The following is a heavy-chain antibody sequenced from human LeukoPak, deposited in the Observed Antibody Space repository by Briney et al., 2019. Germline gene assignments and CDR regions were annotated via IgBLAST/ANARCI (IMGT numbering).Heavy chain of an antibody. D-gene: IGHD1-14*01. CDR2: IYSGGST. Sequence: GGSLRLSCAASGFTVSSNYMSWVRQAPGKGLEWVSVIYSGGSTYYADSVKGRFTIPRDNSKNTLYLQMNSLRAEDTAVYYCARAGTGPYYYYYGMDVWGQGTTVTVSS. CDR3: ARAGTGPYYYYYGMDV. J-gene: IGHJ6*02. CDR1: GFTVSSNY. V-gene: IGHV3-66*01.